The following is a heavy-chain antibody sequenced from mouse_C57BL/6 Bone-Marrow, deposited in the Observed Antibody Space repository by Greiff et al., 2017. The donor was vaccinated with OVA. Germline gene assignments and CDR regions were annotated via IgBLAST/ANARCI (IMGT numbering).Heavy chain of an antibody. CDR2: IDPANGNT. D-gene: IGHD1-1*01. J-gene: IGHJ1*03. V-gene: IGHV14-3*01. CDR1: GFNIKNTY. CDR3: AHLYYGSRRKYFDV. Sequence: EVQLQQSVAELVRPWASVKLSCTASGFNIKNTYMHWVKQRPEQGLEWIGRIDPANGNTKYDPKFQGKATMTEDQSSNTAYLQLSSLTSEDTAISYCAHLYYGSRRKYFDVWGTGTTVTVSS.